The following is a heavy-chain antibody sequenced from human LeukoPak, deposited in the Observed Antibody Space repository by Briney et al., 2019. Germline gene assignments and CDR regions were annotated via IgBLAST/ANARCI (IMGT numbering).Heavy chain of an antibody. V-gene: IGHV4-59*08. CDR3: ASYGDFYIDY. Sequence: PSETLSLTCTVSGGSISSYYWSWIRQPPGKGLEWIGYIYYSGSTTYNPSLKSRVTISVDTSKNQFSLKLSSVTAADTAVYYCASYGDFYIDYWGQGTLVTVSS. J-gene: IGHJ4*02. CDR1: GGSISSYY. CDR2: IYYSGST. D-gene: IGHD4-17*01.